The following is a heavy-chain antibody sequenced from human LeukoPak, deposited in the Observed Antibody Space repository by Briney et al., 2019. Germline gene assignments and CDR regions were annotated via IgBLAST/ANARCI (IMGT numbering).Heavy chain of an antibody. CDR3: ARGDRSFDFDR. D-gene: IGHD6-13*01. J-gene: IGHJ5*02. CDR2: SSKGDSSRQ. Sequence: GKSLTLSCAASGCAFHNFSVHWVRQAPGGGLEWLAISSKGDSSRQYYAHSVKGRFTISRYEPGHTMSLQMNSLTIEDTGIYYCARGDRSFDFDRRVQGIQVIVSS. V-gene: IGHV3-30*14. CDR1: GCAFHNFS.